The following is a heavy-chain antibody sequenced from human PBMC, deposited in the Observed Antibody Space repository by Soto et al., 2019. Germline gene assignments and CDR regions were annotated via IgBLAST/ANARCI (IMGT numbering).Heavy chain of an antibody. CDR2: IYYSGSA. D-gene: IGHD3-10*01. V-gene: IGHV4-30-4*01. Sequence: PTETLSLTCTVSGGSISSGDYYCSWIRQPPGKGLEWIGYIYYSGSAYYNPSRKSRVTLSVDTSKNQFSLKLSSVTTAHTALYYCAGTCYISATYYFDYWDQETLVTISS. CDR1: GGSISSGDYY. CDR3: AGTCYISATYYFDY. J-gene: IGHJ4*02.